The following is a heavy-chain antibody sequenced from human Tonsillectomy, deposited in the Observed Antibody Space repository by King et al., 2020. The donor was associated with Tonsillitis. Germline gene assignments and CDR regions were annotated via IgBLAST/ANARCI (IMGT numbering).Heavy chain of an antibody. Sequence: QLVQSGPEVKKPGASVKVSCKASGYSFTGYYMHWVRQAPGQGLEWMGWINPNSGGTNYAQKFQGRVTMTRDTSISTACMELSRLTSDDTAVYYCARNMNSSLGPDYWGQGTLVTVSA. CDR1: GYSFTGYY. J-gene: IGHJ4*02. CDR3: ARNMNSSLGPDY. D-gene: IGHD2/OR15-2a*01. V-gene: IGHV1-2*02. CDR2: INPNSGGT.